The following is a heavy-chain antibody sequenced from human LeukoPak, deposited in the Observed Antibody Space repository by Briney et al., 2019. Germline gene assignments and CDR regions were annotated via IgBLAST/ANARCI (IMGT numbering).Heavy chain of an antibody. CDR1: GVSITSGGYY. V-gene: IGHV4-30-2*01. D-gene: IGHD3-10*01. Sequence: PSQTLSLTCTVSGVSITSGGYYWSWIRQPPGKGLEWIGEINHSGSTNYNPSLKSRVTISVDTSKNQFSLKLSSVTAADMAVYYCARDVTMVRGVMSDHFDYWGQGTLVTVSS. CDR3: ARDVTMVRGVMSDHFDY. CDR2: INHSGST. J-gene: IGHJ4*02.